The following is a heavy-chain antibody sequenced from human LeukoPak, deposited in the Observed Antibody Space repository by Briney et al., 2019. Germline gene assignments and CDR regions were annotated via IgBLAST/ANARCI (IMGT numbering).Heavy chain of an antibody. CDR2: IYTDGGRT. V-gene: IGHV3-74*01. J-gene: IGHJ4*02. CDR1: GFTFSSHW. CDR3: ARGSDGWYVDY. D-gene: IGHD5-24*01. Sequence: GGSLRLSCAGSGFTFSSHWMRWVRQAPGKGLVWVSRIYTDGGRTTYADSVEGRVTISRDNARNTLYLQMNSLRAEDTAVYYCARGSDGWYVDYWGQGTLVTVSS.